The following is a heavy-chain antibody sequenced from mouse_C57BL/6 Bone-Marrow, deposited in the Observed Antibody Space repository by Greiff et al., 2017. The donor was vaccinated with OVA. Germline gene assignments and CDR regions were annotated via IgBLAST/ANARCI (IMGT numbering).Heavy chain of an antibody. CDR1: GFTFSDYY. D-gene: IGHD1-1*01. CDR2: ISNGGGST. CDR3: ARRYGSSSWYFDV. Sequence: EVQLVESGGGLVQPGGSLKLSCAASGFTFSDYYMYWVCQTPEKRLEWVAYISNGGGSTYYPDTVKGRFTISRDNAKNTLYLQMSRLKSEDTAMDYCARRYGSSSWYFDVWGTGTTVTVSS. V-gene: IGHV5-12*01. J-gene: IGHJ1*03.